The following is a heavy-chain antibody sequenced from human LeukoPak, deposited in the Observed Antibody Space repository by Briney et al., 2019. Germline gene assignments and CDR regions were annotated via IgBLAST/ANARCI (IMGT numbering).Heavy chain of an antibody. Sequence: GGSLRLSCAASGFTFSSYSMNWVRQAPGKGLEWVSYISRSGSIMYYADSVKGRFTISRDNAKNSLYLQMNSLRVEDTAVYYCAKSDWFDPWGQGTLVTVSS. V-gene: IGHV3-48*04. CDR3: AKSDWFDP. CDR1: GFTFSSYS. CDR2: ISRSGSIM. J-gene: IGHJ5*02.